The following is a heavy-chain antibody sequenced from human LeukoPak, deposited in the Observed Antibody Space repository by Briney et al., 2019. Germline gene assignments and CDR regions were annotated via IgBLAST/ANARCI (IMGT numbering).Heavy chain of an antibody. V-gene: IGHV3-7*01. CDR1: GFTFSTYW. Sequence: GGSLRLSCEASGFTFSTYWMGWVRQVPGQGLEWVANINPDGSDTYYVDSVKGRFTISRDNAKNSLYLQMNSLRAEDTAVYYCSWVGLYYYYMDVWGKGTTVTVSS. CDR3: SWVGLYYYYMDV. CDR2: INPDGSDT. D-gene: IGHD2-15*01. J-gene: IGHJ6*03.